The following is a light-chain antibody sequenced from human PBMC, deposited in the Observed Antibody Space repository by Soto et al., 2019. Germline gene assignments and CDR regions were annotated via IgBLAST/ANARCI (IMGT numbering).Light chain of an antibody. Sequence: DIVVTQSPDSLAVSLGERATIHCKSSQSLLYISNNKNYLAWYQQKPGQPPKLLIHWASTRESGVPDRFTGSGSGTYLLLTINVLPAADVEVYYCQQYYSIPFFGGGTKVEMK. V-gene: IGKV4-1*01. CDR2: WAS. CDR3: QQYYSIPF. J-gene: IGKJ4*01. CDR1: QSLLYISNNKNY.